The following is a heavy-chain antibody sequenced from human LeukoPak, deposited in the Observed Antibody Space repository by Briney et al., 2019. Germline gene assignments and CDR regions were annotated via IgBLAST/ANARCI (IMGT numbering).Heavy chain of an antibody. CDR1: GFSFISYG. J-gene: IGHJ4*02. CDR3: AKRPSDYGDYVSYFDY. D-gene: IGHD4-17*01. V-gene: IGHV3-30*18. CDR2: ISDDGRSK. Sequence: GGSLRLSCAASGFSFISYGMHWVRQAPGKGLEWVGVISDDGRSKDYADSVKGRFTISRDNSKDTLYLQMSSLRDEDMAVYYCAKRPSDYGDYVSYFDYWGQGTLVTVSS.